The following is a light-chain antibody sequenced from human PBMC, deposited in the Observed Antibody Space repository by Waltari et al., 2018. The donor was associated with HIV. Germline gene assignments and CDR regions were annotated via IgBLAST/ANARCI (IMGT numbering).Light chain of an antibody. J-gene: IGKJ5*01. Sequence: DIQMSQAPSSLSASVGDRVTITCRASRDISNDLAWYQQKSGEVPKLLIYGASTLRSGFSSRFRGSASGTEFTLTITGLQPEDVASYYCQNYDSAPVAFGQGTRLEI. CDR2: GAS. CDR3: QNYDSAPVA. CDR1: RDISND. V-gene: IGKV1-27*01.